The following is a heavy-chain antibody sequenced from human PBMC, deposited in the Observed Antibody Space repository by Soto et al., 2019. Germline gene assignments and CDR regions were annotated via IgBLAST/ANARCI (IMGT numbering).Heavy chain of an antibody. CDR3: AGRWNYYHGMDV. J-gene: IGHJ6*02. CDR2: IDHSGST. V-gene: IGHV4-34*01. CDR1: GGSFSGYY. Sequence: SGPLSLTCAVYGGSFSGYYWSWIRQPPGKGLEWIGEIDHSGSTSYNPSLKSRVTISIDTSRNQFSLNLRSMNAADTALYYCAGRWNYYHGMDVWGQGTTVTVSS.